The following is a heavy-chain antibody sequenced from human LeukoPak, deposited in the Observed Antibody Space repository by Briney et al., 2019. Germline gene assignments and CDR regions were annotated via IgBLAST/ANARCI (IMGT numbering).Heavy chain of an antibody. CDR1: GITVKSNY. V-gene: IGHV3-53*01. D-gene: IGHD3-22*01. CDR3: ARVSDYYGSSGYYMGYYDL. CDR2: LYSGGST. Sequence: GGSLRLSCAASGITVKSNYMSWVRQAPGKGLERVSVLYSGGSTYYGDSVEGRFTISRDNAVNTVYLEMSSLRVDDTAVYYCARVSDYYGSSGYYMGYYDLWGQGTLVTVSS. J-gene: IGHJ4*02.